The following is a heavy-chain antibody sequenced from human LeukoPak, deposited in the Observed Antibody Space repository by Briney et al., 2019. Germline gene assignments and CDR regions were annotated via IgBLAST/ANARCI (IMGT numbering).Heavy chain of an antibody. CDR2: ISGSGGST. V-gene: IGHV3-23*01. J-gene: IGHJ3*02. Sequence: GGSLRLSCAASGFTFSSYAMSWVRQAPGKGLEWVSAISGSGGSTYYADSVKGRFTISRDNSKNTLYLQLSSLRVEDTAVYYCARPSMQLGGAAFAIWGQGTMVTVSS. CDR1: GFTFSSYA. CDR3: ARPSMQLGGAAFAI. D-gene: IGHD6-6*01.